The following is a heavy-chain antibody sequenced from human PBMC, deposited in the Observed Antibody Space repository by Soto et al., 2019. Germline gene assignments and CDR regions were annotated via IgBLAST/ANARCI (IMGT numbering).Heavy chain of an antibody. CDR2: IYKSTTT. Sequence: QVHLLESGPGLVKPSQTLSLTCSVSGDSISTVDYFWAWIRQPPGQALEYIGYIYKSTTTYYNPSFESRVAISLDTSKSQFSLTVTSVTAADTAVYFCARGRYCLTGRCFPNWFDSWGQGTLVPVSS. CDR3: ARGRYCLTGRCFPNWFDS. V-gene: IGHV4-30-4*01. CDR1: GDSISTVDYF. D-gene: IGHD2-15*01. J-gene: IGHJ5*01.